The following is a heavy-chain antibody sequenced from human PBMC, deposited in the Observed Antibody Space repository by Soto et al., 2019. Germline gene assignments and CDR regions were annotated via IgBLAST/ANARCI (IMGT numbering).Heavy chain of an antibody. Sequence: QVQLVQSGAEVKKPGASVKVSCKASGYTFTGYYIHWVRQAPGQGLEWMGWINPNSGDTNYAQKFQGRVTMTRDTSIRTAYMELSRVSSDDTAVYYCARALATDYWGQGTLVTVSS. V-gene: IGHV1-2*02. CDR3: ARALATDY. CDR2: INPNSGDT. CDR1: GYTFTGYY. J-gene: IGHJ4*02.